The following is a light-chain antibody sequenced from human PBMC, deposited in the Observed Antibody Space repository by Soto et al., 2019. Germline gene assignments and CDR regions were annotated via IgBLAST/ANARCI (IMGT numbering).Light chain of an antibody. Sequence: EIVMTQSPATLSVSPGERATLSCRASQSVSSNLAWYQQRPGQAPRLLIYGASTRATGIPARFSGSGSGTEFTLTISNLQPEDFAVHYCQQYDNWPLTFGGGTKVEIK. CDR2: GAS. CDR3: QQYDNWPLT. J-gene: IGKJ4*01. V-gene: IGKV3-15*01. CDR1: QSVSSN.